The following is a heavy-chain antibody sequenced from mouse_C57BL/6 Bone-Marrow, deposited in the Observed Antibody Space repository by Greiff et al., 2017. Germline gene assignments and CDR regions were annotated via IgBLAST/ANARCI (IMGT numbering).Heavy chain of an antibody. J-gene: IGHJ3*01. Sequence: VQLKQSGAELVRPGASVKLSCTASGFNIKDDYMHWVKQSPEQGLEWIGWIDPENGDTEYASKFQGKATITADTSSNTAYLQLSSLTSEYTAVYYCTTRESYWGQGTLVTVSA. CDR1: GFNIKDDY. V-gene: IGHV14-4*01. CDR2: IDPENGDT. CDR3: TTRESY.